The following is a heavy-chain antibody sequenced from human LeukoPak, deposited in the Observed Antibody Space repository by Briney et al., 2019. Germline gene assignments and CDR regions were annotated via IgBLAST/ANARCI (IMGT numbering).Heavy chain of an antibody. J-gene: IGHJ4*02. D-gene: IGHD4-23*01. CDR1: GFTFNYAW. CDR3: TTGNSGY. V-gene: IGHV3-15*01. CDR2: IKNKTDGGTT. Sequence: GGSLRLSCAASGFTFNYAWMSWVRQTPGKGPEWLGRIKNKTDGGTTDYAAPVKGRFTISRDDSKNTLYLQMNSLKTEDTAVYYCTTGNSGYWGQGTLVTVSS.